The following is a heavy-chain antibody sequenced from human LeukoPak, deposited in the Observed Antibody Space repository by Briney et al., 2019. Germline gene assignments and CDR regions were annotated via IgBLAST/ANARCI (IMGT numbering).Heavy chain of an antibody. CDR1: GFTFSSYS. J-gene: IGHJ6*02. CDR3: ASTIFGVYYYYGMDV. Sequence: GGSLRLSCAASGFTFSSYSMNWVRQAPGKGLEWVSYISSSSSTIYYADSVKGRFTISRDNAKNSLYLQMNSLRAGDTAVYYCASTIFGVYYYYGMDVWGQGTTVTVSS. CDR2: ISSSSSTI. V-gene: IGHV3-48*01. D-gene: IGHD3-3*01.